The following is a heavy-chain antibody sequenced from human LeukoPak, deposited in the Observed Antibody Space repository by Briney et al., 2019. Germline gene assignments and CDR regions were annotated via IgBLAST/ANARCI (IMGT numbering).Heavy chain of an antibody. J-gene: IGHJ6*02. D-gene: IGHD1-1*01. CDR3: AKESEFDDMDV. CDR1: GGSISSSN. Sequence: PSETLSLTCAVSGGSISSSNWWSWVRQAPGKGLEWVSNINDGGVATHYADSVKGRFTISRDNSRNTVFLQMNSLRAGDTAVYYCAKESEFDDMDVWGQGTTVTVSS. CDR2: INDGGVAT. V-gene: IGHV3-23*01.